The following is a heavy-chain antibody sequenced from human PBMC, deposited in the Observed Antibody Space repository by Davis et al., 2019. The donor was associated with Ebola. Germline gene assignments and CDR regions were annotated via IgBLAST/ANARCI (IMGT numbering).Heavy chain of an antibody. V-gene: IGHV3-7*01. CDR3: ARTVNDAFDI. Sequence: PGGSLRLSCAASGFTFSSYSMNWVRQAPGKGLEWVANIKQDGSEKYYVDSVKGRFTISRDNAKNSLYLQMNSLRAEDTAVYYCARTVNDAFDIWGQGTMVTVSS. CDR1: GFTFSSYS. D-gene: IGHD3-16*02. CDR2: IKQDGSEK. J-gene: IGHJ3*02.